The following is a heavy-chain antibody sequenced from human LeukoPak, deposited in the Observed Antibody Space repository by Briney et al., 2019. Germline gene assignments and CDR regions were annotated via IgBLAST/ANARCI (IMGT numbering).Heavy chain of an antibody. CDR2: ISSNGGST. V-gene: IGHV3-64*01. J-gene: IGHJ4*02. Sequence: GGSLRLSCAASGFTFSSYAMHWVRQAPGKGLEYVSAISSNGGSTYYANSVKGRFTISRDNSKNTLYLQMGSLRAEDMAVYYCARGTAMVIKWGQGTLVTVSS. D-gene: IGHD5-18*01. CDR3: ARGTAMVIK. CDR1: GFTFSSYA.